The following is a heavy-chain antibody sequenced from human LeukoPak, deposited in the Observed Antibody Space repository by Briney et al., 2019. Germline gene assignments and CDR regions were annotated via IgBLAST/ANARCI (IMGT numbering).Heavy chain of an antibody. V-gene: IGHV3-21*01. CDR3: ARVSSSWLYYFDY. J-gene: IGHJ4*02. Sequence: GGSLRLSCAASGFTFSSYAMSWVRQAPGKGLEWVSSISSSSSYIYYADSVKGRFTISRDNAKNSLYLQMNSLRAEDTAVYYCARVSSSWLYYFDYWGQGTLVTVSS. CDR1: GFTFSSYA. D-gene: IGHD6-13*01. CDR2: ISSSSSYI.